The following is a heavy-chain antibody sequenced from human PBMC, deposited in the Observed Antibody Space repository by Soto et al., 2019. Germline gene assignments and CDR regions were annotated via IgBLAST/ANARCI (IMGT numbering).Heavy chain of an antibody. Sequence: QVQLVESGGGLVKPGGSLRLSCAASGFTFSDHYMTWIRQAPGKGPEWLSYFSGGGDIISYADSVKGRFIISRDNAKRSLYLQMNSLTVEDTAVYYCSRDPRLADYWGQGTLVTVSS. CDR2: FSGGGDII. V-gene: IGHV3-11*01. D-gene: IGHD6-25*01. CDR1: GFTFSDHY. J-gene: IGHJ4*02. CDR3: SRDPRLADY.